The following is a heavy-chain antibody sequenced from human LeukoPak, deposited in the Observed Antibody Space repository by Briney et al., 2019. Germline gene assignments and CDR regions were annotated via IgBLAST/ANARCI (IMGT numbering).Heavy chain of an antibody. CDR3: ARFGSAFDY. CDR2: IYHSGST. CDR1: GYSISSGYY. Sequence: SETLSLTCTVSGYSISSGYYWGWIRQPPGKGLEWIGSIYHSGSTYYNPSLKSRVTISVDTSKNQFSLKLSSVTAADTAVYYCARFGSAFDYWGQGTLVTVSS. V-gene: IGHV4-38-2*02. J-gene: IGHJ4*02. D-gene: IGHD6-19*01.